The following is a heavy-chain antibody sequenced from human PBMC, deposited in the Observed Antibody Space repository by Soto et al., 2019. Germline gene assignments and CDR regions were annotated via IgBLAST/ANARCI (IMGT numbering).Heavy chain of an antibody. CDR1: GGSISSGDYY. CDR2: IYFSGTT. J-gene: IGHJ5*02. CDR3: ARRDRSGFSYWLDT. V-gene: IGHV4-31*03. Sequence: SETLSLTCTVSGGSISSGDYYWSWIRQHPGKGLEWIGTIYFSGTTYYNPSLKSRVTISVDTSKNQSPLNLSSVTAADTAVYYCARRDRSGFSYWLDTWGQGTLVTVSS. D-gene: IGHD3-22*01.